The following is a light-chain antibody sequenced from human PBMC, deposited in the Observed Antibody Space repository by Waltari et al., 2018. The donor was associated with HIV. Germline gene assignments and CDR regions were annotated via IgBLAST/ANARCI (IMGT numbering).Light chain of an antibody. CDR2: ATS. V-gene: IGKV1-39*01. Sequence: DIQMTQSPSSLSASVGDRVTIVCPASQGISTYFNWYQHIPGRAPRLIIYATSSLESGVPSRFSGAGSRTDFSLTISNLQPEDFATYYCQQTYGTPDFGQGTRLDIK. J-gene: IGKJ5*01. CDR3: QQTYGTPD. CDR1: QGISTY.